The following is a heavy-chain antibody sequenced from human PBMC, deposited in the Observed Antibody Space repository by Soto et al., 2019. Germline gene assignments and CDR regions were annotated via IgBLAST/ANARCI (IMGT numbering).Heavy chain of an antibody. Sequence: TAGSLTLSCADSGLTFKTYDINWVRQSPGKGLEWISYISSTGITIYYADSVKGRFTISRDNAKNSLYLQMNSLRAEDTAVYYCARDVATYGGKGYDYWGQGIVVTVSS. CDR3: ARDVATYGGKGYDY. V-gene: IGHV3-48*03. J-gene: IGHJ4*02. D-gene: IGHD4-17*01. CDR2: ISSTGITI. CDR1: GLTFKTYD.